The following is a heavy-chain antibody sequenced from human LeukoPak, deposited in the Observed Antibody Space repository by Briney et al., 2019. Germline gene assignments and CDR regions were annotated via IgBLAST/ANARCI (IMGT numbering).Heavy chain of an antibody. CDR1: GFTFSSYS. J-gene: IGHJ4*02. Sequence: GGSLRLSCAASGFTFSSYSMSWVRQAPGKGLEWVSGISGSGGSTDYADSVKGRFTISRDNAKNSLYLQMNSLRAEDTAVYYCARDLTCDYWGQGTLVTVSS. V-gene: IGHV3-23*01. D-gene: IGHD1-14*01. CDR3: ARDLTCDY. CDR2: ISGSGGST.